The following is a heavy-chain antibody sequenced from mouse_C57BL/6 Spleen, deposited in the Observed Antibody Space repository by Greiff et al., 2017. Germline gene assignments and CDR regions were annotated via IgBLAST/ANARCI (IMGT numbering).Heavy chain of an antibody. J-gene: IGHJ4*01. CDR1: GYTFTTYP. Sequence: QVQLQQSGAELVKPGASVKMSCTASGYTFTTYPIEWMKQTPGKSLEWIGNFHPYNDDTKYNEKFKGKATLTVGKSSSTVYLELSRLTSDDSAVYYCARRRPYYYGSSYDAMDDWGPGTSVTVSS. D-gene: IGHD1-1*01. V-gene: IGHV1-47*01. CDR3: ARRRPYYYGSSYDAMDD. CDR2: FHPYNDDT.